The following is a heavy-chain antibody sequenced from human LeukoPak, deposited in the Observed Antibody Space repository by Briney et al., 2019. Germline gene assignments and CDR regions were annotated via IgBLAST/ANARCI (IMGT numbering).Heavy chain of an antibody. CDR1: GFTFSSYS. J-gene: IGHJ4*02. CDR3: ARDQDSVIGATLDY. Sequence: GRSLRLSCAASGFTFSSYSMNWVRQAPGKGLEWVSSISSSSYIYYADSVKGRFTISRDNAKNSLYLQMDSLRAEDTAVYYCARDQDSVIGATLDYWGQGTLVTVSS. V-gene: IGHV3-21*01. D-gene: IGHD2-15*01. CDR2: ISSSSYI.